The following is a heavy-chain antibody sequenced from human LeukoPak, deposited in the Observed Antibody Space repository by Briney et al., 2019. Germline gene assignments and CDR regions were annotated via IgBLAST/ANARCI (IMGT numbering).Heavy chain of an antibody. J-gene: IGHJ6*02. Sequence: GGSLRLSCAASGFTFSSYAMSWVRQAPGKGLEWVSAISGSGGSTYYADSVKGRFTISRDNSKNTLYLQMNSLRAEDTAVYYCARLGYCSSTSCLGYYGMDVWGQGTTVTVSS. D-gene: IGHD2-2*01. CDR1: GFTFSSYA. V-gene: IGHV3-23*01. CDR3: ARLGYCSSTSCLGYYGMDV. CDR2: ISGSGGST.